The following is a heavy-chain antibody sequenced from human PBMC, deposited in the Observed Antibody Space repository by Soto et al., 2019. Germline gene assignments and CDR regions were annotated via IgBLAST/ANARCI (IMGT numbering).Heavy chain of an antibody. CDR3: ARDRSTGTPQGYYYGMDV. D-gene: IGHD1-1*01. Sequence: SETLSLTCTVSGGSISPYYWSWTRQPPGKALEWIGFIYYSGSTHYSPSLESRVTISVDTSKNQFSLKLTSVTAADTAVYFCARDRSTGTPQGYYYGMDVWGQGTTVTVSS. CDR2: IYYSGST. J-gene: IGHJ6*02. CDR1: GGSISPYY. V-gene: IGHV4-59*01.